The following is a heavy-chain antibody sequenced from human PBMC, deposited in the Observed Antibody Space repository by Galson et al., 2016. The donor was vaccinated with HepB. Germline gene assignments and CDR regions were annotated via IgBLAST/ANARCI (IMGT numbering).Heavy chain of an antibody. Sequence: SLRLSCAASGFSLSSYWMHWVRQAPGKGLEWVAVIWYDGANKYYADSVKGRFTISRDNSNNTLYLQINSLRAEDTAVYYCARDVEVAGTGVDNGGQGTLVSVSS. J-gene: IGHJ4*01. V-gene: IGHV3-33*08. CDR1: GFSLSSYW. D-gene: IGHD6-19*01. CDR3: ARDVEVAGTGVDN. CDR2: IWYDGANK.